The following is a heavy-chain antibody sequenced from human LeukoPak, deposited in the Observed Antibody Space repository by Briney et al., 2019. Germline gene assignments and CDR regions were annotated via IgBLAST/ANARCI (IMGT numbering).Heavy chain of an antibody. Sequence: SETLSLTCTVSGYSISSGYYWGWIRQPPGKGLEWIGSIYHSGSTYYNPSLKSRVTISVDTSKNQFSLKLSSVTAADTAVYYCAREDYYGSGSYDNWFDPWGQGTLVTVSS. CDR3: AREDYYGSGSYDNWFDP. CDR1: GYSISSGYY. CDR2: IYHSGST. J-gene: IGHJ5*02. V-gene: IGHV4-38-2*02. D-gene: IGHD3-10*01.